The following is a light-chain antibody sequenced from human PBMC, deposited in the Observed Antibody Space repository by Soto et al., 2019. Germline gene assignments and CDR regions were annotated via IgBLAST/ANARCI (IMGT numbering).Light chain of an antibody. CDR3: QSYDSSLSASV. Sequence: QSVLTQPPSVSGAPGQRVTISCTGSSSNIGTGYDVHWYQHLPGTAPKLLIYGNSNRPSGVPDRFSASKSGTSASLAITGLQAEDEADYYCQSYDSSLSASVFGGGTKLTVL. CDR1: SSNIGTGYD. CDR2: GNS. J-gene: IGLJ2*01. V-gene: IGLV1-40*01.